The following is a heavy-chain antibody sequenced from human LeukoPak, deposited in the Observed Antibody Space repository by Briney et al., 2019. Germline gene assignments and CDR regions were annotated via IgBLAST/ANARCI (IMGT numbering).Heavy chain of an antibody. D-gene: IGHD6-19*01. CDR2: ISYDGRNK. CDR1: GFTFSRYG. J-gene: IGHJ4*02. V-gene: IGHV3-30*03. CDR3: SGDSSGWHYFDH. Sequence: PGGSLRLSCAASGFTFSRYGMHWVRQAPGKGLEWVAVISYDGRNKFYADSVKGRFTISRDNSKNTLYLQMNSLRAEDTAVYYCSGDSSGWHYFDHWGQGTLVTVSS.